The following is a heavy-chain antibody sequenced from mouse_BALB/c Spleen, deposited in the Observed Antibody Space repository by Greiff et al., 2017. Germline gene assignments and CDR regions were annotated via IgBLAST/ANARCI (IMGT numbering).Heavy chain of an antibody. CDR1: GYSITSDYA. D-gene: IGHD2-3*01. V-gene: IGHV3-2*02. J-gene: IGHJ4*01. Sequence: EVQLQESGPGLVKPSQSLSLTCTVTGYSITSDYAWNWIRQFPGNKLEWMGYISYSGSTSYNPSLKSRISITRDTSKNQFFLQLNSVTTEDTATYYCSRIYDGYYEDAMDYWGQGTSVTVSS. CDR3: SRIYDGYYEDAMDY. CDR2: ISYSGST.